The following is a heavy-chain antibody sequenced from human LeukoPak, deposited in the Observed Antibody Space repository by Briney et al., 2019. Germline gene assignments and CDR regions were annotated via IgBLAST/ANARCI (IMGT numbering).Heavy chain of an antibody. D-gene: IGHD2-21*02. CDR3: ARQESSCGGDCSSILDY. J-gene: IGHJ4*02. V-gene: IGHV4-34*01. CDR1: GGSFSGYY. Sequence: SETLSLTCAVYGGSFSGYYWSWIRQPPGKGLEWIGEINHSGSTNYNPSLKSRVTISVDTSKNQFSLKLSSVTAADTAVYYCARQESSCGGDCSSILDYWGQGTLVTVSS. CDR2: INHSGST.